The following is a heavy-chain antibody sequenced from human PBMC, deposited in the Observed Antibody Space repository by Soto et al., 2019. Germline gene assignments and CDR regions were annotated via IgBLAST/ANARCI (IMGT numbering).Heavy chain of an antibody. J-gene: IGHJ4*02. D-gene: IGHD3-22*01. Sequence: GGSLRLSCAASGFTFSSYGMHWVRQAPGKGLEWVAVISYDGSNKYYADSVKGRFTISRDNSKNTLYLQMNSLRAEDTAVYYCAKGPTNYYDSSGYNYWGQGTLVTVSS. V-gene: IGHV3-30*18. CDR1: GFTFSSYG. CDR2: ISYDGSNK. CDR3: AKGPTNYYDSSGYNY.